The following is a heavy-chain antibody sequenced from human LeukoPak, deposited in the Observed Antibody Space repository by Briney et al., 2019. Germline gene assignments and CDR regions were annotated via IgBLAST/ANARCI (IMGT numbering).Heavy chain of an antibody. CDR2: IYHSGST. Sequence: SETLSLTCAVSGGSISSGGYSWSWIRQPPGKGLGWIGYIYHSGSTYYNPSLKSRVTISVDRSKNQFSLKLSSVTAADTAVYYCARGVSYCSSTSCYGGNWFDPWGQGTLVTVSS. V-gene: IGHV4-30-2*01. D-gene: IGHD2-2*01. CDR3: ARGVSYCSSTSCYGGNWFDP. J-gene: IGHJ5*02. CDR1: GGSISSGGYS.